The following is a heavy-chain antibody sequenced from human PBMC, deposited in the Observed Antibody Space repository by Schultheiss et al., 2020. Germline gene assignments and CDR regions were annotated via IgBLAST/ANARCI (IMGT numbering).Heavy chain of an antibody. CDR2: ISYDGSNK. V-gene: IGHV3-33*05. CDR3: ARATLAENYFDY. Sequence: GGSLRLSCAASGFTFSSYGMHWVRQAPGKGLEWVAVISYDGSNKYYADSVKGRFTISRDNAKNTLYLQMNRLRAEDTAVYYCARATLAENYFDYWGQGTLVTVSS. CDR1: GFTFSSYG. J-gene: IGHJ4*02. D-gene: IGHD3-16*01.